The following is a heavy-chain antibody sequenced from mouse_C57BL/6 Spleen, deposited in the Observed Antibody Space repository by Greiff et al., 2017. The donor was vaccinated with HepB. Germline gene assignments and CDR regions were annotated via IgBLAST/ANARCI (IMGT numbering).Heavy chain of an antibody. Sequence: EVKLMESGPGLVKPSQSLSLTCSVPGYSITSGYYWNWIRQFPGNKLEWMGYISYDGSNNYNPSLKNRISITRDTSKNQFFLKLNSVTTEDTATYYCAREGRPRYFDVWGTGTTVTVSS. CDR2: ISYDGSN. J-gene: IGHJ1*03. CDR3: AREGRPRYFDV. V-gene: IGHV3-6*01. CDR1: GYSITSGYY.